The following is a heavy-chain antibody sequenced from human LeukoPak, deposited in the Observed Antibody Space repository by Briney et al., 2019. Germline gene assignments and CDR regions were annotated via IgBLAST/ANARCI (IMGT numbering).Heavy chain of an antibody. CDR3: ASGLIWFDP. CDR1: GGSFSGYY. V-gene: IGHV4-34*01. CDR2: INHSGST. J-gene: IGHJ5*02. Sequence: SETLSLTCAVYGGSFSGYYWSWIRQPPGNGLEWIGEINHSGSTNYNPSLKSRVTISVDTSKNQFSLKLSSVTATDTAVYYCASGLIWFDPWGQGTLVTASS.